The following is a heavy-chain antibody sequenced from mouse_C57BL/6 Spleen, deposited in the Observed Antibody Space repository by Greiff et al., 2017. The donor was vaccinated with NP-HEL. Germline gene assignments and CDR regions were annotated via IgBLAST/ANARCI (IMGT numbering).Heavy chain of an antibody. CDR2: IDPETGGT. CDR3: TRSAIYYDYDVRAMDY. J-gene: IGHJ4*01. CDR1: GYTFTDYE. D-gene: IGHD2-4*01. Sequence: QVHVKQSGAELVRPGASVTLSCKASGYTFTDYEMHWVKQTPVHGLEWIGAIDPETGGTAYNQKFKGKAILTADKSSSTAYMELRSLTSEDSAVYYCTRSAIYYDYDVRAMDYWGQGTSVTVSS. V-gene: IGHV1-15*01.